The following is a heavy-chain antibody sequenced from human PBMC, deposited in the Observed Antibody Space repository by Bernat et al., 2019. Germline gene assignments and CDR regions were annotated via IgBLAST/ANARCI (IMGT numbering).Heavy chain of an antibody. J-gene: IGHJ5*02. V-gene: IGHV1-18*01. D-gene: IGHD4-23*01. Sequence: QVQLVQSGAEVKKPGASVKVSCKASGYTFTSYGISWVRQAPGQGLEWMGWISAYNVNTNYAQKLQGRVTMTTDTSTSTAYMELRSLRSDDTAVYYCARGGTVVTLQDAPYNWFDPWGQGTLVTVSS. CDR3: ARGGTVVTLQDAPYNWFDP. CDR2: ISAYNVNT. CDR1: GYTFTSYG.